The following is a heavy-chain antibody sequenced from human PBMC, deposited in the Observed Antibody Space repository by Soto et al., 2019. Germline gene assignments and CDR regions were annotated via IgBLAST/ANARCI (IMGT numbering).Heavy chain of an antibody. CDR1: GGTFSSYA. J-gene: IGHJ5*02. Sequence: QVQLVQSGAEVKKPGSSVKVSCKASGGTFSSYAISWVRQAPGQGLEWMGGIIPIFGTANYAQKFQGRVTITADDSTGIVYVGVSRIGSEDTVVYYWARGGASSGWYRGSWFDPWGQGTLVPVSS. D-gene: IGHD6-19*01. CDR3: ARGGASSGWYRGSWFDP. CDR2: IIPIFGTA. V-gene: IGHV1-69*12.